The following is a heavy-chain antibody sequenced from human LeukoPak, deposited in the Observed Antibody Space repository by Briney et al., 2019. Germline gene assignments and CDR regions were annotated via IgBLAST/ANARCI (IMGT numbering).Heavy chain of an antibody. CDR3: ARAGGIAAAYYGMDV. CDR2: IYNSANT. Sequence: KTSETLSLTCTVSGDSISSSSYCWDWIRQPPGKGLEWIGNIYNSANTHYNPSLKTRITMSVDTSKNQFSLKLSSVTAADTAVYYCARAGGIAAAYYGMDVWGQGTTVTVSS. D-gene: IGHD6-13*01. CDR1: GDSISSSSYC. V-gene: IGHV4-39*07. J-gene: IGHJ6*02.